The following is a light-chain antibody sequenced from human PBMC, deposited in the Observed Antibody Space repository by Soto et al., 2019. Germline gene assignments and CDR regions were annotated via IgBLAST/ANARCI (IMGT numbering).Light chain of an antibody. CDR1: QSVSSSY. V-gene: IGKV3-20*01. J-gene: IGKJ4*01. Sequence: EIVLTQSPGTLSLSPGERATLSCRASQSVSSSYLAWYQQKPGQAPRLLIYGASSRATGITDRFSGSGSGTAFTLTISRLEHEDFAVYYCQQYCSSPPITFGGGTKVEIK. CDR3: QQYCSSPPIT. CDR2: GAS.